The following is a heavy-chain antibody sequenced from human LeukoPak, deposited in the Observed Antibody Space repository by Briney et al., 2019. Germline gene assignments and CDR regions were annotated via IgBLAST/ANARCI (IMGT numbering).Heavy chain of an antibody. CDR2: ISSSSSYI. CDR3: AKDRGLLWFGELFLDY. CDR1: GFTFSSYS. D-gene: IGHD3-10*01. J-gene: IGHJ4*02. Sequence: PGGSLRLSCAASGFTFSSYSMNWVRQAPGKGLEWVSSISSSSSYIYYADSVKGRFTISRDNAKNSLYLQMNSLRAEDTAVYYCAKDRGLLWFGELFLDYWGQGTLVTVSS. V-gene: IGHV3-21*01.